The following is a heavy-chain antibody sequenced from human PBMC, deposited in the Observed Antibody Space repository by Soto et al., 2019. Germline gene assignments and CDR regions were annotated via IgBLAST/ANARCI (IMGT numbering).Heavy chain of an antibody. Sequence: PSETLSLTCTVSGGSISSYYWSWIRQPPGKGLEWIGYINYSGSTNYNPSLKSRVTISVDTSKNQFSLKLSSVTAADTAVYYCAKVPLIVVVVAAETFDYWGQGTLVTVSS. V-gene: IGHV4-59*08. J-gene: IGHJ4*02. CDR2: INYSGST. CDR1: GGSISSYY. CDR3: AKVPLIVVVVAAETFDY. D-gene: IGHD2-15*01.